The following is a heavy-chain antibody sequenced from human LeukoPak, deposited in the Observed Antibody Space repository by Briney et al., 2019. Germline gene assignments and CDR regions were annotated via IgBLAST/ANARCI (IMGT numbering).Heavy chain of an antibody. V-gene: IGHV3-23*01. CDR2: ISGSGGST. Sequence: PGGSLRLSCAASGFTFSSYAMSWVRQAPGKGLEWVSAISGSGGSTYYADSVKGRFTISRDNSKNTLYLQMNSLRAEDTAVYYCAKHTYYASSGYYFHYWGQGTLVTVSS. CDR1: GFTFSSYA. CDR3: AKHTYYASSGYYFHY. D-gene: IGHD3-22*01. J-gene: IGHJ4*02.